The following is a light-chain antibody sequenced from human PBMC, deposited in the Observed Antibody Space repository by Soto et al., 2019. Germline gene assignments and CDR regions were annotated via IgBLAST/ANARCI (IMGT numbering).Light chain of an antibody. CDR2: DVT. CDR1: RSDIGDYNY. V-gene: IGLV2-14*03. Sequence: QSALTQPASVSGSPGQSITISCTGTRSDIGDYNYVSWYQQHPGKAPKLIIFDVTDRPSGVSDRFSGSKSGNTASLTISGLLAEDEADYYCTSYSITSALEVFGGGTKLTVL. CDR3: TSYSITSALEV. J-gene: IGLJ2*01.